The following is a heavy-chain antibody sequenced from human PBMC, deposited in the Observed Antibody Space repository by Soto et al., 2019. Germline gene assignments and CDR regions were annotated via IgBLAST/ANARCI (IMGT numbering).Heavy chain of an antibody. CDR2: ISAYNGNT. V-gene: IGHV1-18*01. Sequence: QVQLVQSGAEVKKPGASVKVSCKASGYTFTSYGISWVRQAPGQGLAWMGWISAYNGNTNYAQKLQGRVTMTTDTSTSTAYMELRSLGSDDTAEYYCARWLLNAPTNWFDPWGQGTLVTVSS. J-gene: IGHJ5*02. D-gene: IGHD5-18*01. CDR3: ARWLLNAPTNWFDP. CDR1: GYTFTSYG.